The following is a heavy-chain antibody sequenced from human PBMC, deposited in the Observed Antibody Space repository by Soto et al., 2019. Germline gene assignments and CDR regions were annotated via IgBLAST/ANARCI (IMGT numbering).Heavy chain of an antibody. J-gene: IGHJ4*02. D-gene: IGHD5-18*01. Sequence: GGSLRLSCAASGFTFDDYVMHWVRQAPGKGLEWVSIISWDGGSTYYADSVKGRFTISRDNSKNSLYLQMNSLRSEDTALYYCAKDRGYNYPFDFRGQGTLVTVSS. CDR3: AKDRGYNYPFDF. CDR2: ISWDGGST. CDR1: GFTFDDYV. V-gene: IGHV3-43D*04.